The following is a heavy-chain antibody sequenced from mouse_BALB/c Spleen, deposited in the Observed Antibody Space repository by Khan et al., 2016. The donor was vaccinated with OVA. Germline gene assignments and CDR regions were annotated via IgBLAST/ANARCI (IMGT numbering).Heavy chain of an antibody. CDR1: GYTFTSYD. V-gene: IGHV1-85*01. CDR2: IFPGDDST. Sequence: QVQLKQSGAELVKPGASVKLSCKASGYTFTSYDINWVRQRPEQGLEWIGWIFPGDDSTKYNEKFKGKATLTTDKSSSTAYMQLSRLTSEDSAVYFWARHYYGCNLYWYFDVWGAGTTVTVSS. D-gene: IGHD1-1*02. CDR3: ARHYYGCNLYWYFDV. J-gene: IGHJ1*01.